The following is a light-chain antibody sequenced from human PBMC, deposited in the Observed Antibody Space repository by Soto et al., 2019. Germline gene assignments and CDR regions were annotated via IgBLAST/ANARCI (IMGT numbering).Light chain of an antibody. CDR2: GAS. CDR1: QSVSGN. J-gene: IGKJ1*01. Sequence: EIVMTQSPATLSVSPGERATLSCRASQSVSGNLAWYQQKPGQAPRLLIYGASTRATGIPARFSGSGSGTEFTLTISSLQSEDFAVFYCQQYNNWPPWTFGQGTKVEIK. V-gene: IGKV3-15*01. CDR3: QQYNNWPPWT.